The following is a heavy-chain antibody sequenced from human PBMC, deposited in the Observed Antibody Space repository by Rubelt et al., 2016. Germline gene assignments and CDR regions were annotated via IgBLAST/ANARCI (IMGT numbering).Heavy chain of an antibody. CDR3: ARAYTLYDAFDI. Sequence: QVQLVQSGAEVKKPGASVKVSCKASGYAFTSYGISWVRQAPGQGLEWMGWISAYNGNTNYDAKLQGRVTMTTDTATSTAYMGLRSLRSDDTAVYYCARAYTLYDAFDIWGQGTMVTVSS. CDR1: GYAFTSYG. V-gene: IGHV1-18*01. CDR2: ISAYNGNT. J-gene: IGHJ3*02. D-gene: IGHD4-11*01.